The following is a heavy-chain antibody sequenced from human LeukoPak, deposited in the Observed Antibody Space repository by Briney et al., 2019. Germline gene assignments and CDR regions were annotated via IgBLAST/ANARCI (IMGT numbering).Heavy chain of an antibody. J-gene: IGHJ4*02. CDR1: GYTFSSYG. CDR2: ISAHNGDT. D-gene: IGHD3-10*01. V-gene: IGHV1-18*04. Sequence: GASVKVSCKASGYTFSSYGFNWVRQAPGQGLEWMGWISAHNGDTNYAQKFQGRVTMTTDTSTSTAYMELRSLRSDDTAVYYCARDMARGVDYWGQGTLVTVSS. CDR3: ARDMARGVDY.